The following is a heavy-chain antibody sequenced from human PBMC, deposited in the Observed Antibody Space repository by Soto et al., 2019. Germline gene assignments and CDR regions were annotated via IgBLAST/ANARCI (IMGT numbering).Heavy chain of an antibody. D-gene: IGHD3-10*01. CDR2: FRTSGDGGTT. CDR3: AKKVNSGPGSQYFDY. V-gene: IGHV3-23*01. Sequence: GGSLRLSCAASGFTFSSYSMSWVRQAPGKGLEWVSGFRTSGDGGTTYYADSVKGRFTISRDNSKNMLFLQMNSLRAEDTAIYYCAKKVNSGPGSQYFDYWGQGTLVTSPQ. J-gene: IGHJ4*02. CDR1: GFTFSSYS.